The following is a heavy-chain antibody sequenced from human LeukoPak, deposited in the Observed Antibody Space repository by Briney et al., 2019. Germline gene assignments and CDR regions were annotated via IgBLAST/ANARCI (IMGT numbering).Heavy chain of an antibody. CDR2: ISAYNGNT. V-gene: IGHV1-18*01. CDR1: GYTFTSYG. D-gene: IGHD3-10*01. CDR3: AREVNYCGSGSQPHYYYYYGMDV. Sequence: ASVKVSCKASGYTFTSYGISWVRQAPGQGLEWMGWISAYNGNTNYAQKLQGRVTMTTDTSTSTAYMELRSLRSDDTAVYYCAREVNYCGSGSQPHYYYYYGMDVWGQGTTVTVSS. J-gene: IGHJ6*02.